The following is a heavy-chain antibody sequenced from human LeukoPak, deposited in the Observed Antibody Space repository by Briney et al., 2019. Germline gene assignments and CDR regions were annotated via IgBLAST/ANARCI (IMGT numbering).Heavy chain of an antibody. J-gene: IGHJ4*02. CDR2: ISYDGSNK. Sequence: PGGSLRLSCAASGFTFSSYAMHWVRQAPGKGLEWVAVISYDGSNKYYADSVKGRFTISRDNSKNTLYLQMNSLRAEDTAVYYCARAPLGYCSSTSCYLFDYWGQGTLVTVSS. CDR3: ARAPLGYCSSTSCYLFDY. CDR1: GFTFSSYA. D-gene: IGHD2-2*01. V-gene: IGHV3-30-3*01.